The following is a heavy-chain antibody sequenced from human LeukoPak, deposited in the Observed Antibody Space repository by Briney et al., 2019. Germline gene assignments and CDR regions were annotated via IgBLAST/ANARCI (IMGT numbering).Heavy chain of an antibody. CDR2: IYYSGST. CDR3: ASGLLGYCSSASCGNWFDA. CDR1: GGSISSGGYY. V-gene: IGHV4-31*03. D-gene: IGHD2-2*01. J-gene: IGHJ5*02. Sequence: SETLSLTRTVSGGSISSGGYYWSWIRQHPGKGLEWIGYIYYSGSTYYNPSLKSRVTISIDTSKNQFSLKLTSVTAADTAVYYCASGLLGYCSSASCGNWFDAWGQGTLVTVSS.